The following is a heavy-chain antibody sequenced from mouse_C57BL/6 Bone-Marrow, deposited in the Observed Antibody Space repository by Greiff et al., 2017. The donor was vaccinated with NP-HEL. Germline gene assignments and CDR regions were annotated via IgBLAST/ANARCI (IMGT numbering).Heavy chain of an antibody. CDR1: GYTFTDYY. D-gene: IGHD1-1*01. V-gene: IGHV1-26*01. CDR3: ARDYYGSSWYLDV. Sequence: EVQLQQSGPELVKPGASVKISCTASGYTFTDYYMNWVRQRHGQSLEWIGDINPNNGGSSYNQRFKGKATLTVDKSSRTAYMELRSLTSEDSAVYNCARDYYGSSWYLDVWGTGTTVTVSS. J-gene: IGHJ1*03. CDR2: INPNNGGS.